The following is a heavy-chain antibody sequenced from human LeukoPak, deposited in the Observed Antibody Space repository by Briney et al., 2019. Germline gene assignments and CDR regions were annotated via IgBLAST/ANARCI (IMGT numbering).Heavy chain of an antibody. CDR2: IKQDETEK. Sequence: GGSLRLSCAASGLTVSNYWMSWVRQAPGKGLEWVTNIKQDETEKDYVDSVKSRFTISRDNAKNSRYLQMNSLRNEDTAVYYCAREGNRRAFDIWGQGTMVTASS. CDR3: AREGNRRAFDI. J-gene: IGHJ3*02. V-gene: IGHV3-7*01. D-gene: IGHD1-14*01. CDR1: GLTVSNYW.